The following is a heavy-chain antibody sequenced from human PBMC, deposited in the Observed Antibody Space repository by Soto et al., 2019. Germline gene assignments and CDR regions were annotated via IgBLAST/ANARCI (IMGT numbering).Heavy chain of an antibody. CDR3: AKEMGDSNYHRDYYYGMDV. CDR2: ISYDGSNK. J-gene: IGHJ6*02. V-gene: IGHV3-30*18. Sequence: QVQLVESGGGVVQPGRSLRLSCAASGFTFSSYGMHWVRQAPGKGLEWVAVISYDGSNKYYADSVKGRFTISRDNSKNTLYLQMNSLRAEDTAVYYCAKEMGDSNYHRDYYYGMDVWGQGTTVTVSS. CDR1: GFTFSSYG. D-gene: IGHD4-4*01.